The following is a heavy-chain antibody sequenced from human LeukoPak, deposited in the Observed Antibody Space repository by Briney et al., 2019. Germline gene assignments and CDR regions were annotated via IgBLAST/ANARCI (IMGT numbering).Heavy chain of an antibody. V-gene: IGHV1-2*06. CDR2: INPNSGGT. D-gene: IGHD3-10*01. CDR3: ARVGVVRGVKTDP. Sequence: GASVKVSCKASGYTFTGYYMHWVRQAPGQGLEWMGRINPNSGGTNYAQKFQGRVTMTRDTSISTAYMELRSLRSDDTAVYYCARVGVVRGVKTDPWGQGTLVTVSS. J-gene: IGHJ5*02. CDR1: GYTFTGYY.